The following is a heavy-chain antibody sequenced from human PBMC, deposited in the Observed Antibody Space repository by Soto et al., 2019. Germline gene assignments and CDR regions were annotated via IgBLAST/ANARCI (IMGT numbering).Heavy chain of an antibody. CDR2: IKSKTDGGTT. CDR3: TTSHVLEWLWL. J-gene: IGHJ4*02. Sequence: EVQLVESGGGLVKPGGSLRLSCAASGFTFSNAWMSWVRQAPGKGLEWVGRIKSKTDGGTTDYAAPVKGRFTISRDDSKHTLYLQMNSLKTEDTAVYYCTTSHVLEWLWLWGQGTLVTVSS. D-gene: IGHD3-3*01. V-gene: IGHV3-15*01. CDR1: GFTFSNAW.